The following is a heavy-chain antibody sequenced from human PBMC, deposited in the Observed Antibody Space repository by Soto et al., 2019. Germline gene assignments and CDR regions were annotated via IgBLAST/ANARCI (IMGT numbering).Heavy chain of an antibody. J-gene: IGHJ2*01. Sequence: QVQLQESGPGLVKPSQTLSLTCTVSGGSISSGGYYWSWIRQHPGKGLEWIGYIYYSGSTHYNPSLKTRITLSVDTSKNQFSLTLSSVTAADTAVYYCASLGLYYWYFDLWGRGTLVTVSS. V-gene: IGHV4-31*03. D-gene: IGHD2-2*02. CDR1: GGSISSGGYY. CDR2: IYYSGST. CDR3: ASLGLYYWYFDL.